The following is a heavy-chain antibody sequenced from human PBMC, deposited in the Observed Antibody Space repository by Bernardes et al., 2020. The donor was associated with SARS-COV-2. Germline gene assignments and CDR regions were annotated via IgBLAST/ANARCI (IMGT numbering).Heavy chain of an antibody. J-gene: IGHJ2*01. D-gene: IGHD3-10*01. Sequence: SETLCLTCTVSGGSIGSYYWAWIRQPPGKGLDWIGYIYYSGSTNYNPSLKSRVTISVDRSQNQFSLNLSSVTPADTAVYYCARDLSHLVRRGFDLWGRGTLVTVSS. CDR1: GGSIGSYY. CDR2: IYYSGST. CDR3: ARDLSHLVRRGFDL. V-gene: IGHV4-59*01.